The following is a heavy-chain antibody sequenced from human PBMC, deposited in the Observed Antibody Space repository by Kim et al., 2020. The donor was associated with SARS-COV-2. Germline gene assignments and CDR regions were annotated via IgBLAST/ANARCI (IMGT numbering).Heavy chain of an antibody. Sequence: GGSLRLSCTVSGFTFNNYGMHWVRQAPGKGLEWVAFISYEGSKKQYVDSLKGRFTISRDYSKNTLYLQMNSLRAEDTAVYYCAKQGGIFELYTYYGMDD. J-gene: IGHJ6*01. CDR2: ISYEGSKK. CDR3: AKQGGIFELYTYYGMDD. V-gene: IGHV3-30*18. CDR1: GFTFNNYG. D-gene: IGHD2-15*01.